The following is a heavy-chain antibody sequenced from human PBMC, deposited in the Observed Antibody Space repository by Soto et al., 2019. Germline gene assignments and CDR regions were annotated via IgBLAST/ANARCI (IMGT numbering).Heavy chain of an antibody. D-gene: IGHD3-22*01. Sequence: PGGSLRLSCAASGFTFSNNGMHWVRQPPGKGLEWVAVISYDGSKRYYADSVKGRFTISRDNSKNTLYLQINSLRAEDTAVYYCAKAAESYYYDSSGYYLDYWGQGTLVTVSS. CDR3: AKAAESYYYDSSGYYLDY. J-gene: IGHJ4*02. CDR2: ISYDGSKR. CDR1: GFTFSNNG. V-gene: IGHV3-30*18.